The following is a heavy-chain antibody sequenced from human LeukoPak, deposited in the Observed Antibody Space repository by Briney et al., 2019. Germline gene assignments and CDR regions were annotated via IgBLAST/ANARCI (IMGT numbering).Heavy chain of an antibody. CDR2: IYISGST. J-gene: IGHJ6*03. Sequence: SETLSLTCTVSGGSISSYYWSWIRQPAGKGLEWIGRIYISGSTNYNPSLKSRVTMSVDTSKNQFSLKLSSVTAADTAVYYCARERSGYDSHLYYYYYMDVWGKGTTVTVSS. D-gene: IGHD5-12*01. V-gene: IGHV4-4*07. CDR1: GGSISSYY. CDR3: ARERSGYDSHLYYYYYMDV.